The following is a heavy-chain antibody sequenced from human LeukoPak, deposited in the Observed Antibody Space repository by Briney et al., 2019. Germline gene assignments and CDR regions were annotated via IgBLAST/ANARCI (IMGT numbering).Heavy chain of an antibody. CDR2: VPADGTT. CDR3: ARLDCVLEGCYNH. D-gene: IGHD2-15*01. CDR1: GDSVTSSY. V-gene: IGHV4-59*08. Sequence: PSETLSLTCSVSGDSVTSSYWNWIRQPPGKGLEWIGYVPADGTTSYSPSLRSRLIMSVDTAKNDISLILMSVTAADTAIYYCARLDCVLEGCYNHWGRGTLVTVAS. J-gene: IGHJ4*02.